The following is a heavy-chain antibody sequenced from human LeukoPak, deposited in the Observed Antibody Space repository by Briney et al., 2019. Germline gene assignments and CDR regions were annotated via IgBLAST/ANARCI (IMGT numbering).Heavy chain of an antibody. CDR3: ARAPRLRYFDDPFKRNYFDY. J-gene: IGHJ4*02. Sequence: SETLSLTCTVAGGSISSYYWSWIRQPPGKGLEWIGYIYYSGSTNYNPSLKSRVTISVDTSKNQFSLKLSSVTAADTAVYYCARAPRLRYFDDPFKRNYFDYWGQGTLVTVSS. V-gene: IGHV4-59*08. CDR2: IYYSGST. CDR1: GGSISSYY. D-gene: IGHD3-9*01.